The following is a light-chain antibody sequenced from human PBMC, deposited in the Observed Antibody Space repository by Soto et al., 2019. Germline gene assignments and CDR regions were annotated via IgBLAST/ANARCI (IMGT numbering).Light chain of an antibody. V-gene: IGKV2-28*01. CDR3: MQALQTPNT. Sequence: DVVMTQSPLSLRVPPGEPASISCRSRQSHLYSDGDNYLDWYLQKQGQSPQLXIYLASNRASGVPARFSGSGSGTYFTLKISRVEAEDVGLYYCMQALQTPNTFGQGTRLEI. J-gene: IGKJ5*01. CDR2: LAS. CDR1: QSHLYSDGDNY.